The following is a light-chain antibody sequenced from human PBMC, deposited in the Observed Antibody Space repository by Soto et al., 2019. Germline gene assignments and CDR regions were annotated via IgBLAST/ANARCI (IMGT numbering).Light chain of an antibody. CDR2: TAS. CDR1: QGVNSY. CDR3: QQLYTYPLT. V-gene: IGKV1-9*01. J-gene: IGKJ4*01. Sequence: DIQLTQSPSFLSASVGDRATVTCRASQGVNSYLAWYQQKPGKAPQLLIYTASTLQSGVPSRFSGSGSGTEFTLTITSLQPEDFAAYYCQQLYTYPLTFGGGTKVEIK.